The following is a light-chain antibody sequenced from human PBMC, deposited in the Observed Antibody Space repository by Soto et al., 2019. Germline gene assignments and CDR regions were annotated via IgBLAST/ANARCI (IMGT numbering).Light chain of an antibody. CDR3: CSYAGSPYV. CDR2: DVS. Sequence: QSALTQPRSVSVSPGQSVTISCTGTSSDVGGYNYVSWFQQHPGKAPKLMIYDVSKRPSGVPDRFSGSKSGNSASLTISGLHAEDEADYYCCSYAGSPYVFGTGTKVTVL. J-gene: IGLJ1*01. CDR1: SSDVGGYNY. V-gene: IGLV2-11*01.